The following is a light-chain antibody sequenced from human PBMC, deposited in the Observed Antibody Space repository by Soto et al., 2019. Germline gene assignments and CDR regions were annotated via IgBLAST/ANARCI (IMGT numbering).Light chain of an antibody. CDR3: QQSYSTPGLT. CDR2: AAS. Sequence: IQMTQSPSSVSASLVDRVTITCRASQSISSYLNWYQQKPGKAPKLLIYAASSLQSGVPSRFSGSGTGTDFTLTISSLQPEDFATYYCQQSYSTPGLTFGGGTKVDIK. J-gene: IGKJ4*01. V-gene: IGKV1-39*01. CDR1: QSISSY.